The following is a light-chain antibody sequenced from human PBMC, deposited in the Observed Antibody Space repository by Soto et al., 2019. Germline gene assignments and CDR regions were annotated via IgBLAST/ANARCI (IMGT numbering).Light chain of an antibody. V-gene: IGKV3-20*01. CDR3: QQYGRT. CDR2: GAS. Sequence: EIVLTQSPGTLPLSPGERATLSCRASQSVGSYYLAWYQQKPGLAPRLLIYGASSRATGVPDRFTGSGSGTDFTLTISRVEPEDSAVYYCQQYGRTFGQGTKVDI. J-gene: IGKJ1*01. CDR1: QSVGSYY.